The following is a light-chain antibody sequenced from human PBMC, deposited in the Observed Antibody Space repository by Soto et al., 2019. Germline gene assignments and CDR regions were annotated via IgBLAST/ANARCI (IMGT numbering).Light chain of an antibody. V-gene: IGKV3-11*01. CDR2: DTS. CDR3: QQYGNWPLT. Sequence: EIVLTQSPGTLSLSPGERASLSCRASQSVGNFLVWYQQKPGQAPSLLISDTSNRATGIPARFSGSGSGTDFTLTISSLEPEDFAIYYCQQYGNWPLTFGGGTKVEIK. J-gene: IGKJ4*01. CDR1: QSVGNF.